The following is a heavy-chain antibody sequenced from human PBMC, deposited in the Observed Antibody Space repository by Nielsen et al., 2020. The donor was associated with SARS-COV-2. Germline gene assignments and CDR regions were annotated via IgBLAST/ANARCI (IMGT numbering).Heavy chain of an antibody. V-gene: IGHV1-8*02. CDR3: ARDYGSGPLDY. CDR1: GYTFTSYY. J-gene: IGHJ4*02. D-gene: IGHD3-10*01. CDR2: MNPNSGNT. Sequence: ASVKVSCKASGYTFTSYYMHWVRQATGQGLEWMGWMNPNSGNTGYAQKFQGRVTMTRNTSISTAYMELSSLRSEDTAVYYCARDYGSGPLDYWGQGTLVTVSS.